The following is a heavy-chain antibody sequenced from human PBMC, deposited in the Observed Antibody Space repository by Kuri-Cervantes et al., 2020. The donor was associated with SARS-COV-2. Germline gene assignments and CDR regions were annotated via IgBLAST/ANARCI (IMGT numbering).Heavy chain of an antibody. V-gene: IGHV3-21*01. J-gene: IGHJ4*02. D-gene: IGHD3-3*01. CDR3: ARGGATIFVERGGLDY. CDR1: GFTSSAYT. Sequence: GESLKISCEATGFTSSAYTMNWVRQGPGKALQWVSSISGSGSYMYYADSVKGRFTISRDSAKNSVYLQMNSLRGEDTAVYYCARGGATIFVERGGLDYWGQGTLVTVSS. CDR2: ISGSGSYM.